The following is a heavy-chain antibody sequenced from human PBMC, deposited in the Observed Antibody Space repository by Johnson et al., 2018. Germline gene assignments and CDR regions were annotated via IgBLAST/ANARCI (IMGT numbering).Heavy chain of an antibody. CDR2: IIPLLGIA. CDR1: GGTFSSYT. Sequence: QVQLVQSGAEVKKPGSSVKVSCKASGGTFSSYTISWVRQAPGPGLEWMGRIIPLLGIANYAQKFHGRVTITADKSTSTAYMELSRLRSEDTAVYYCAGDALRAFDIWGQGTMVTVSS. J-gene: IGHJ3*02. V-gene: IGHV1-69*09. CDR3: AGDALRAFDI.